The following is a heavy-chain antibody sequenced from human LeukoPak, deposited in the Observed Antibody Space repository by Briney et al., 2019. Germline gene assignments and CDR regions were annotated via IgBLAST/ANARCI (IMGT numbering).Heavy chain of an antibody. D-gene: IGHD5-12*01. CDR1: GFTFSSYW. Sequence: QSGGSLRLSCAASGFTFSSYWMHWVRQASGKGLEWVGRIRSKANSYATAYAASVKGRFTISRDDSKNTAYLQMNSLKTEDTAVYYCTREGGSPWYYYYYMDVWGKGTTVTISS. CDR2: IRSKANSYAT. CDR3: TREGGSPWYYYYYMDV. V-gene: IGHV3-73*01. J-gene: IGHJ6*03.